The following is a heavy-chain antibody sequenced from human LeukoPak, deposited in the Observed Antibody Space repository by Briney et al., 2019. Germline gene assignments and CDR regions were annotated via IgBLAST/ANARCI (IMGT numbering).Heavy chain of an antibody. V-gene: IGHV3-74*01. J-gene: IGHJ5*02. CDR1: GFTFSTYW. D-gene: IGHD1-26*01. Sequence: GGSLRLSCAASGFTFSTYWMHWVRQAPEKGLVWVSLINTDGSSTSYADSVKGRFTISRDNAKNTLYLQMNSLRAEDTAVYYCARDSGRYQGSWFDPWGQGTLVTVSS. CDR3: ARDSGRYQGSWFDP. CDR2: INTDGSST.